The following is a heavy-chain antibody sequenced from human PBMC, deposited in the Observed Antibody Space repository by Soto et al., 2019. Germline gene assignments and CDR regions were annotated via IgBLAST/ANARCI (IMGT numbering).Heavy chain of an antibody. V-gene: IGHV4-39*01. CDR1: GGSISSSSYY. CDR2: IYYSGST. Sequence: PSETLSLTCTVSGGSISSSSYYWGWIRQPPGKGLEWIGSIYYSGSTYYNPSLKSRVTISVDTSKNQFSLKLSSVTAADTAVYYCARRPDTAMDLYYYYGMDVWGKGTTVTVSS. CDR3: ARRPDTAMDLYYYYGMDV. D-gene: IGHD5-18*01. J-gene: IGHJ6*04.